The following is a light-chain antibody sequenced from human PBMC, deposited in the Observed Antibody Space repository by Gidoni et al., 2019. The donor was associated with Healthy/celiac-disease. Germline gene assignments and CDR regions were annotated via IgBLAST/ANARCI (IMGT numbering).Light chain of an antibody. V-gene: IGKV3-11*01. CDR1: QSVSSY. J-gene: IGKJ2*01. Sequence: ELVLTQSPATLSLSPGERATLSCSASQSVSSYLAWYQQKPGQAPRLLIYDASNRATGIPARFSGSGSGTDCTLTISSLEPEDFAVYYCQQRSNWPPYTFGQGTKLEIK. CDR3: QQRSNWPPYT. CDR2: DAS.